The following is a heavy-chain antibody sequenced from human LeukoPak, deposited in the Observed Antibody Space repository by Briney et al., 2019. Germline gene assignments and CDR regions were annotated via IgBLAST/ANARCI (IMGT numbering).Heavy chain of an antibody. J-gene: IGHJ4*02. Sequence: GGSLRLSCAASGFTFSSYAMSWVRQAPGKGLEWVSSISSSGGSTYYADSVKGRYTISRDTSKNTLYLQMNSLRPEDTAVYYCARDAKQLPYWGQGTLVTVSS. CDR1: GFTFSSYA. V-gene: IGHV3-23*01. CDR2: ISSSGGST. CDR3: ARDAKQLPY. D-gene: IGHD5-24*01.